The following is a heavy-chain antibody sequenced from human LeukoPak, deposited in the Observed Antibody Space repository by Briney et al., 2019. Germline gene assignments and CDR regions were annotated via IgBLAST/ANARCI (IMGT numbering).Heavy chain of an antibody. J-gene: IGHJ4*02. D-gene: IGHD2-15*01. Sequence: SETLSLTCTVSGGSISSYYWSWIRQPAGKGLEWIGRIYTSGSTNYNPSLKSRVTMSVDTSKNQFSLKLSSVTAADTAVYYCVETDYLGGPRDLRDYWGQGTLVTVSS. CDR1: GGSISSYY. CDR2: IYTSGST. CDR3: VETDYLGGPRDLRDY. V-gene: IGHV4-4*07.